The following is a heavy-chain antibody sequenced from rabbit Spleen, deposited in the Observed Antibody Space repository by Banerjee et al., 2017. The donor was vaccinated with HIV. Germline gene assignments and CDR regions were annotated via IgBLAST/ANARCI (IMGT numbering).Heavy chain of an antibody. CDR3: ARDIGWTGNGGDGGGTGGHF. J-gene: IGHJ4*01. Sequence: QSLEESGGDLVKPGASLTLTCTASGFSFSSSYYMCWVRQAPGKGLEWIGIIYPITETTYYANWVNGRFTISSHNAQNTLYLQLNSLTVADTATYFCARDIGWTGNGGDGGGTGGHFWGQGTLVTVS. D-gene: IGHD2-1*01. CDR2: IYPITETT. V-gene: IGHV1S40*01. CDR1: GFSFSSSYY.